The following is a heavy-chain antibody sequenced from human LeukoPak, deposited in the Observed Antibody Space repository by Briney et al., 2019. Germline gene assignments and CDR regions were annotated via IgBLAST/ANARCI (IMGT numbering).Heavy chain of an antibody. CDR1: GGSISSYY. D-gene: IGHD2-2*01. V-gene: IGHV4-59*08. Sequence: SETLSITCTVSGGSISSYYWSWIRQPPGKGLEWIGYIYYSGSTNYNPSLKSRVTISVDTSKNQFSLKLSSVTAADTAVYYCARHSTTAGMEYAFDIWGQGTMVTVSS. CDR3: ARHSTTAGMEYAFDI. CDR2: IYYSGST. J-gene: IGHJ3*02.